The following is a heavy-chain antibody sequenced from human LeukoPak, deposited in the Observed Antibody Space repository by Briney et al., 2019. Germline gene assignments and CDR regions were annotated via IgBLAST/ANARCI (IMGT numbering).Heavy chain of an antibody. CDR3: ARASPYYYGSGDSRFDY. D-gene: IGHD3-10*01. CDR2: IYYSGST. V-gene: IGHV4-59*01. Sequence: PSETLSLTCIVSGGSISSYYWSWIRQPPGKGLEWIGYIYYSGSTNYNPSLNSRVTISVDTSKNQFSLKLSSVTAADTAVYYCARASPYYYGSGDSRFDYWGQGTLVTVSS. CDR1: GGSISSYY. J-gene: IGHJ4*02.